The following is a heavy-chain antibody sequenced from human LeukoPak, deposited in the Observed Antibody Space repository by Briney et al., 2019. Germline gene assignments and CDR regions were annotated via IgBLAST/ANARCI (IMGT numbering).Heavy chain of an antibody. D-gene: IGHD3-22*01. J-gene: IGHJ4*02. Sequence: ASVKVSCKASGYTFTRYDINWVRQATGQGLEWMGWMNPNSGNTGYAQKFQGRVTMTRNTSISTAYMELSSLRSEDTAVYYCARGYYDSSGYYFDYWGQGTLVTVSS. V-gene: IGHV1-8*01. CDR2: MNPNSGNT. CDR3: ARGYYDSSGYYFDY. CDR1: GYTFTRYD.